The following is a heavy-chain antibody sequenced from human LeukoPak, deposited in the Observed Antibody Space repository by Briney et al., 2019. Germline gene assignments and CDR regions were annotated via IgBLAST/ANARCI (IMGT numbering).Heavy chain of an antibody. CDR1: GYTFTTYW. V-gene: IGHV5-51*01. CDR3: VRHGLGSSWFGFDY. J-gene: IGHJ4*02. Sequence: GESLKISCKGSGYTFTTYWIGWVRQMPGKGLGGLGIIYPGDSDPRYSPSFQGQVTISADTSISTAYLQWSSLKASDSAMYYCVRHGLGSSWFGFDYWGQGTLVTVSS. CDR2: IYPGDSDP. D-gene: IGHD6-13*01.